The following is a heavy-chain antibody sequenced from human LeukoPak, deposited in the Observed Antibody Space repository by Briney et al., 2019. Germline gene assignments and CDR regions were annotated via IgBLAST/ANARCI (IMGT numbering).Heavy chain of an antibody. V-gene: IGHV4-34*01. CDR2: INHSGST. CDR1: GGSFSGYY. J-gene: IGHJ1*01. D-gene: IGHD6-19*01. Sequence: KASETLSLTCAVYGGSFSGYYWSWIRQPPGKGLEWIGEINHSGSTNYNPSLKSRVTISVDTSKNQFSLKLSSVTAADTAVYYCARTQGSSGWVRHFQHWGQGTLVTVSS. CDR3: ARTQGSSGWVRHFQH.